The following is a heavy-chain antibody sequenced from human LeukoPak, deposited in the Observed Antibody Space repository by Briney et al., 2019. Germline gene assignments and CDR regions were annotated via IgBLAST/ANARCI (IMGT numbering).Heavy chain of an antibody. CDR2: IYSGGST. CDR1: GFTVSSNY. J-gene: IGHJ6*02. Sequence: GGSLRLSCAASGFTVSSNYMSWVRQAPGKGLEWVSAIYSGGSTYYADSVKGRFTISRDNSKNTLYLQMNSLRAEDTAVYYCAREEFSGWGMNYYYYGMDVWGQGTTVTVSS. CDR3: AREEFSGWGMNYYYYGMDV. V-gene: IGHV3-66*01. D-gene: IGHD6-19*01.